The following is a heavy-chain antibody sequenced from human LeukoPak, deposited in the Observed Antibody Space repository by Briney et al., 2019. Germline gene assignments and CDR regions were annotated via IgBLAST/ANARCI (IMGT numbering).Heavy chain of an antibody. J-gene: IGHJ5*02. CDR1: GDSVSSNSVT. V-gene: IGHV6-1*01. Sequence: SQTLSLTCAISGDSVSSNSVTWNWIRQSPSRGLEWLGRTYYRSTWYSDYAVSVRGRITVNPDASKNQFSLHLNSVTPEDTAVYYCARRLTQYDCFDPWGQGILVTVSS. D-gene: IGHD2-2*01. CDR2: TYYRSTWYS. CDR3: ARRLTQYDCFDP.